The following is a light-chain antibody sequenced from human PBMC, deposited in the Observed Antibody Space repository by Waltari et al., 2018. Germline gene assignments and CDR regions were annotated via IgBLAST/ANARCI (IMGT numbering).Light chain of an antibody. CDR3: GTWDTSLSALI. CDR1: SPNIRNDY. V-gene: IGLV1-51*02. J-gene: IGLJ2*01. Sequence: QSVLTQPPSVSAAPGQKVTISCSGRSPNIRNDYVSWYQQPPGTAPKLFIYENNKRPSGIPDRFSGSKSGTSATLGITGLQTGDEADYYCGTWDTSLSALIFGGGTKLTVL. CDR2: ENN.